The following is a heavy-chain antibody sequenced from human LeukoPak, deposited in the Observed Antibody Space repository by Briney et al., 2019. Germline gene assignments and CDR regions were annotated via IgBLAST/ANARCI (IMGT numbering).Heavy chain of an antibody. CDR3: TRQTGSGLFILP. D-gene: IGHD3/OR15-3a*01. J-gene: IGHJ4*02. CDR2: IYYSGNT. V-gene: IGHV4-39*01. CDR1: GVSISSSNSY. Sequence: SETLSLSCTVSGVSISSSNSYWGWMRQPPGKGLEWIGSIYYSGNTYYNASPKSQVSISIDTSKNQFSLRLTSVTAADTAVYHCTRQTGSGLFILPGGQGTLVTVSS.